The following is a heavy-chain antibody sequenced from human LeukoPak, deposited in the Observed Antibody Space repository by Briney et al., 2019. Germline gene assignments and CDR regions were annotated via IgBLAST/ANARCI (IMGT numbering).Heavy chain of an antibody. CDR3: ARGIAAAGTIVSPSDY. CDR2: INPNSGNT. V-gene: IGHV1-8*02. D-gene: IGHD6-13*01. CDR1: GYTFTGYY. J-gene: IGHJ4*02. Sequence: ASVKVSCKASGYTFTGYYMHWVRQAPGQGLEWMGWINPNSGNTGYAQKFQGRVTMTRNTSISTAYMELSSLRSEDTAVYYCARGIAAAGTIVSPSDYWGQGTLVTVSS.